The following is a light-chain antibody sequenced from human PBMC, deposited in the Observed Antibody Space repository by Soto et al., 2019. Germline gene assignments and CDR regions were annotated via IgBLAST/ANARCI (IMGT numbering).Light chain of an antibody. Sequence: GDTVTITCRASRSIGRALAWHQQRPGKAPKTVIQEAATLETAVPSRFRVSGSGKAFTLTITSLQPDDLATDYFQQYAFYWTFGQGTKVE. J-gene: IGKJ1*01. V-gene: IGKV1-5*03. CDR2: EAA. CDR3: QQYAFYWT. CDR1: RSIGRA.